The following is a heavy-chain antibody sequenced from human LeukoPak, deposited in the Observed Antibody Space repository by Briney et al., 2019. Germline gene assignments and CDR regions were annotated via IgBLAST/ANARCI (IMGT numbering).Heavy chain of an antibody. CDR1: GFPFSTPW. CDR3: ARSNREFASGSGDY. Sequence: GGSLRLSCAASGFPFSTPWMSWVRQAPGKGLEWVSHIKQDGSLKSCVDSVKGRFSISRDKAKNSLYLQMNSLRAEDTAVYYCARSNREFASGSGDYWGQGTLVTVST. D-gene: IGHD3-10*01. J-gene: IGHJ4*02. V-gene: IGHV3-7*05. CDR2: IKQDGSLK.